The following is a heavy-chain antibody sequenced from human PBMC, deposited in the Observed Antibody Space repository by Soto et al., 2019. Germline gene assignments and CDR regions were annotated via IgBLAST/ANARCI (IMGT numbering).Heavy chain of an antibody. CDR2: IDTNGDT. Sequence: QVQLQESGSGLLKPSQTLSLDCSVSGDSLRRGFHHWSWIRQTPGKGLQLIGYIDTNGDTHYDPSLRNRLNMSIVTTESRFSLKVTSVTAADTDVYYCARGTVYYCPNDKCGFLFDHWGQGDLVTVTS. CDR1: GDSLRRGFHH. J-gene: IGHJ4*02. D-gene: IGHD2-8*01. V-gene: IGHV4-30-4*01. CDR3: ARGTVYYCPNDKCGFLFDH.